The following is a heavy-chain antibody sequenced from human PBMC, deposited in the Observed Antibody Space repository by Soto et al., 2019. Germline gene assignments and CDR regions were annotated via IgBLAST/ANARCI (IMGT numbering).Heavy chain of an antibody. J-gene: IGHJ6*02. V-gene: IGHV1-46*01. CDR2: INPSGGST. CDR3: AREDCSSSERRTYYYGMDV. CDR1: GYTFTSYY. D-gene: IGHD6-6*01. Sequence: ASVKVSCKASGYTFTSYYMHWVRQAPGQGLERMGIINPSGGSTSYAQKFQGRVTMTRDTSTSTVYMELSSLRSEDTAVYYCAREDCSSSERRTYYYGMDVWGQGTTVTVSS.